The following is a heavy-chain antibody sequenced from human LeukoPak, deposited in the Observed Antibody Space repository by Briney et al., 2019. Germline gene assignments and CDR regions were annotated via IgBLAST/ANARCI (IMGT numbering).Heavy chain of an antibody. CDR2: IGGSGSAHAI. J-gene: IGHJ4*02. V-gene: IGHV3-23*01. Sequence: GGSLRLSCAASGFPFRNYVMSWVRQTPGKGLEWISSIGGSGSAHAIFYADSVKGRFTFSRDNSKNTLYLQMNSLRAEDTAVFYCAKWSKYTYGYFDYWGQGTLVTVSS. CDR3: AKWSKYTYGYFDY. CDR1: GFPFRNYV. D-gene: IGHD5-18*01.